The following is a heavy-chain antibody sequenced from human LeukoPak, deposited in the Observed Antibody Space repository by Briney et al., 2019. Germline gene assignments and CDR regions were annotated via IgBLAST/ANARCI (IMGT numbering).Heavy chain of an antibody. Sequence: GESLQISCQGSGNSFSNYWIGWVRPMPGRGLEWMGIIYPGDSDTRYGPSFQGQVTISADKSISTAYLQWSSLKASDSAMYYCARYSSGWPITGFDYWGQGTLVTVSS. D-gene: IGHD6-19*01. CDR3: ARYSSGWPITGFDY. V-gene: IGHV5-51*01. CDR1: GNSFSNYW. J-gene: IGHJ4*02. CDR2: IYPGDSDT.